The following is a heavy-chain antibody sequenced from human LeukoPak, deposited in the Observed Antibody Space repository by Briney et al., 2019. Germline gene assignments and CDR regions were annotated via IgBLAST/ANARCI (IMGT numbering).Heavy chain of an antibody. CDR3: AREIRPPIYDFWSGSGPSYFDY. V-gene: IGHV4-31*03. Sequence: PSQTLSLTCTVSGGSISSGGYYWSWIRQHPGKGLEWIGYIYYSGSTYYNPSLKSRVTISVDTSKNQFSLKLSSVTAADTAVYYCAREIRPPIYDFWSGSGPSYFDYWGQGTLVTVSS. J-gene: IGHJ4*02. CDR1: GGSISSGGYY. CDR2: IYYSGST. D-gene: IGHD3-3*01.